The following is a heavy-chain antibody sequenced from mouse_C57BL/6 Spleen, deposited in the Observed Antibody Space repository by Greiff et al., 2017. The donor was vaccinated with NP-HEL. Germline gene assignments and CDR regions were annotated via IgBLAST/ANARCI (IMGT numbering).Heavy chain of an antibody. V-gene: IGHV1-69*01. D-gene: IGHD2-1*01. CDR3: ARGEGNLAWFAY. Sequence: VQLQQPGAELVMPGASVKLSCKASGYTFTSYWMHWVKQRPGQGLEWIGEIDPSDSYTNYNQKFKGKSTLTADKSSSTAYMQLSSLTSEDAADYCCARGEGNLAWFAYWGQGTLVTVSA. CDR1: GYTFTSYW. J-gene: IGHJ3*01. CDR2: IDPSDSYT.